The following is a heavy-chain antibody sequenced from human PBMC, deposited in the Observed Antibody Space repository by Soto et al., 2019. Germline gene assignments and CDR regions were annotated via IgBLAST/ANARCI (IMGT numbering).Heavy chain of an antibody. D-gene: IGHD3-16*02. CDR3: ARDPYDYVWGSYRYLGYFDY. CDR2: ISYDGSNK. V-gene: IGHV3-30-3*01. Sequence: GGYLRLSCAASGFTFSSYAMHWVRQAPGKGLEWVAVISYDGSNKYYADSVKGRFTISRDNSKNTLYLQMNSLRAEDTAVYYCARDPYDYVWGSYRYLGYFDYWGQGTLVTVSS. J-gene: IGHJ4*02. CDR1: GFTFSSYA.